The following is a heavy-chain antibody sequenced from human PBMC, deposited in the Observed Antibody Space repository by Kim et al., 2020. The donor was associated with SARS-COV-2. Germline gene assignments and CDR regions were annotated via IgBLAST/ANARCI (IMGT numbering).Heavy chain of an antibody. Sequence: SETLSLTCAVYGGSFSGYYWSWIRQPPGKGLEWIGEINHSGSTNYNPSLKSRVTISVDTSKNQFSLKLSSVTAADTAVYYCARESCSGGSCYLGWLEARKTQDYYYYGMDVWGQGTTVTVSS. J-gene: IGHJ6*02. CDR3: ARESCSGGSCYLGWLEARKTQDYYYYGMDV. CDR2: INHSGST. V-gene: IGHV4-34*01. CDR1: GGSFSGYY. D-gene: IGHD2-15*01.